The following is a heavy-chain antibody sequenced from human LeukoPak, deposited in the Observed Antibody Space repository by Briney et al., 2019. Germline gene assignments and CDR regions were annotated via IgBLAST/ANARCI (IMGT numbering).Heavy chain of an antibody. J-gene: IGHJ4*02. CDR2: IYYSGST. Sequence: SETLSLTCTVSGGSISSYYWSWIRQPPGKGLEWIGYIYYSGSTNYNPSLKSRVTISVDTSKNQFSLKLSSVTAADTAVYYCARGPPGYYGSGSYYDYWGQGTLVTVSS. D-gene: IGHD3-10*01. V-gene: IGHV4-59*01. CDR3: ARGPPGYYGSGSYYDY. CDR1: GGSISSYY.